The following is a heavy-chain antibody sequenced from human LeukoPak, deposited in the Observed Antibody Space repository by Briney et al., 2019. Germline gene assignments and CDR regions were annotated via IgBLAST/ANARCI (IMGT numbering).Heavy chain of an antibody. J-gene: IGHJ4*02. Sequence: SVKVSCKASGGTFSSYAISWVRQAPGQGLEWMGGIIPIFGTANYAQKFQGRVTITTDESTRTAYMELSSLRSGDTAVYYCARCPPSGSYACVHWGQGTLVTVSS. V-gene: IGHV1-69*05. CDR1: GGTFSSYA. CDR2: IIPIFGTA. CDR3: ARCPPSGSYACVH. D-gene: IGHD1-26*01.